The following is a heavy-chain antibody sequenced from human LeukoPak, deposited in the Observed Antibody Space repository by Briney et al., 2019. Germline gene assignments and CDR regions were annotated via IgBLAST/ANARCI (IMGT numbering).Heavy chain of an antibody. D-gene: IGHD6-13*01. CDR2: IRYDGSNK. CDR3: AKTIAAAGTSGRYYYYYGMDV. Sequence: PGGSLRLSCAASGFIFSTYGMHWVRQAPGKGLEWVAFIRYDGSNKYYADSVKGRFTISRDNSKNTLYLQMNSLRAEDTAVYYCAKTIAAAGTSGRYYYYYGMDVWGQGTTVTVSS. CDR1: GFIFSTYG. V-gene: IGHV3-30*02. J-gene: IGHJ6*02.